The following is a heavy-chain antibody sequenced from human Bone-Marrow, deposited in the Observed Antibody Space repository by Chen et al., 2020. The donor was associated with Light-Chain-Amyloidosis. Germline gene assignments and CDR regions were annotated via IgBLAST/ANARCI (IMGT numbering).Heavy chain of an antibody. CDR1: DGSINSGDYY. CDR3: SIRIAVPGANEET. Sequence: QLQLQESGPGLVKPSETLSLTCTVSDGSINSGDYYWGWLRQSPGKGLEWIGSIYYSGAAFYHPSLRSRVTISLDTSKNLLSLRLTSVTAADTAVYYCSIRIAVPGANEETWGQGTLVTVSS. V-gene: IGHV4-39*02. J-gene: IGHJ5*02. CDR2: IYYSGAA. D-gene: IGHD6-19*01.